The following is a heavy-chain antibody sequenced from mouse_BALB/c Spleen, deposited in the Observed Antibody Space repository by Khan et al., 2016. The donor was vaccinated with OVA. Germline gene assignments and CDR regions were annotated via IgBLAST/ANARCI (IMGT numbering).Heavy chain of an antibody. Sequence: EVQLVESGPGLVKPSQSLSLTCTVTGYSITSGYAWNWIRQFPGNKLEWMGYISYSGGTSYNPSLKSRISITRDTSKNQFFLQLNSVTTEDTATYYCARGNYYGYYFDYWGLGTTLTVSS. CDR3: ARGNYYGYYFDY. CDR2: ISYSGGT. J-gene: IGHJ2*01. V-gene: IGHV3-2*02. D-gene: IGHD1-1*01. CDR1: GYSITSGYA.